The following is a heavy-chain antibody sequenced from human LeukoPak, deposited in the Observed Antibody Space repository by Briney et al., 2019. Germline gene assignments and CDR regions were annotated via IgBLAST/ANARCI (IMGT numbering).Heavy chain of an antibody. V-gene: IGHV4-59*08. Sequence: SETLSLTCSVSGGSISGYYWSWIRQPPGKRLEWIGYMYYSGTTNYNPSLESRVTISVDTSKNQFSLKLSSVTAADTAVYYCARHTAEKYNWFDRWGQGTLVTVSS. CDR1: GGSISGYY. D-gene: IGHD5-24*01. CDR3: ARHTAEKYNWFDR. J-gene: IGHJ5*02. CDR2: MYYSGTT.